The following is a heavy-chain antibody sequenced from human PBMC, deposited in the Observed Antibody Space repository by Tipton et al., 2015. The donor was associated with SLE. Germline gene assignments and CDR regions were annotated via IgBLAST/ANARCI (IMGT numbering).Heavy chain of an antibody. CDR2: ISGSGGST. CDR3: AKDLGLRMAFDI. Sequence: GSLRLSCAASGFTFSSYAMSWVRQAPGKGLEWVSAISGSGGSTYYADSVKGRFTISRDNSKNTLYLQMNSLRAEDTAVYYCAKDLGLRMAFDIWGQGTMVTVSS. V-gene: IGHV3-23*01. J-gene: IGHJ3*02. D-gene: IGHD1-7*01. CDR1: GFTFSSYA.